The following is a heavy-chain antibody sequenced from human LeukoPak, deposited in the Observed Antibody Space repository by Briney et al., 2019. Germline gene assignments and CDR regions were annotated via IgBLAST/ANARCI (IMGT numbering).Heavy chain of an antibody. CDR1: GFTFSSYT. CDR3: ARDDGDDISIVNDYYLDS. CDR2: IFYDAINK. D-gene: IGHD2/OR15-2a*01. Sequence: GRSLRLSCAASGFTFSSYTMHWVRQAPGKGLEWVAVIFYDAINKYYADSVKGRFTISRDNSKNTLYLQMNSLRNEDTAVYYCARDDGDDISIVNDYYLDSWGQGTLVTVSS. V-gene: IGHV3-30-3*01. J-gene: IGHJ4*02.